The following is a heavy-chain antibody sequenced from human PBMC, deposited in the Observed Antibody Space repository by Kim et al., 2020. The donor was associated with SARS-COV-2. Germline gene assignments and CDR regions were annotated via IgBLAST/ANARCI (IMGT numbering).Heavy chain of an antibody. Sequence: YAQKFQGRVTITADESTSTAYMELCSLRSEDTAVYYCARVSDYYGSGSQLWGQGTLVTVSS. CDR3: ARVSDYYGSGSQL. J-gene: IGHJ4*02. V-gene: IGHV1-69*01. D-gene: IGHD3-10*01.